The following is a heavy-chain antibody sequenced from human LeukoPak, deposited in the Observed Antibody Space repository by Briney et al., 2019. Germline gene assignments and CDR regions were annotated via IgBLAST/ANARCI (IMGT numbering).Heavy chain of an antibody. J-gene: IGHJ6*03. CDR2: ISSSGGSI. V-gene: IGHV3-23*01. D-gene: IGHD1-26*01. CDR1: GFTFSSYG. CDR3: AKDDSGSYYPYYYYMDV. Sequence: SGGTLRLSCAASGFTFSSYGMSWVRQAPGKGLEWVSGISSSGGSIYYADSVKGRFTISRDNSKNTLYLQMNSLRAEDTAVYYCAKDDSGSYYPYYYYMDVWGKGTTVTISS.